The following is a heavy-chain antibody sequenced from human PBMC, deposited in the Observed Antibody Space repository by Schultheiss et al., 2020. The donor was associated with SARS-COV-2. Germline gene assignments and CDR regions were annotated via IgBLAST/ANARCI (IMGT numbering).Heavy chain of an antibody. CDR2: INHSGST. J-gene: IGHJ5*02. CDR1: GGSISSGGYY. Sequence: SETLSLTCAVSGGSISSGGYYWSWIRQPPGKGLEWIGEINHSGSTNYNPSLKSRVTISVDTSKNQFSLKLSSVTAADTAVYYCARGSGSGTPYNWFDPWGQGTLVTVSS. V-gene: IGHV4-61*08. D-gene: IGHD3-10*01. CDR3: ARGSGSGTPYNWFDP.